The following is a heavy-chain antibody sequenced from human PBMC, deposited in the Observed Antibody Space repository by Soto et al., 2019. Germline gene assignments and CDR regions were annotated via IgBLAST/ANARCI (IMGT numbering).Heavy chain of an antibody. D-gene: IGHD3-9*01. J-gene: IGHJ2*01. CDR1: GGSFSGYY. CDR3: ARESHDILTGPPWVWYFDL. Sequence: QVQLQQWGAGPLRPLETLSLTCGVSGGSFSGYYWAWIRQSPGKGLEWIGEINDRGSINYNPSLKSRVIISFDTSKNHYSLNPRSVTAADTAVYYCARESHDILTGPPWVWYFDLWGRCTLVTVSS. CDR2: INDRGSI. V-gene: IGHV4-34*01.